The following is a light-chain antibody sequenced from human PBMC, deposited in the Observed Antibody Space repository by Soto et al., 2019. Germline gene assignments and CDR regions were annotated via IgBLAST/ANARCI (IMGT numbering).Light chain of an antibody. J-gene: IGKJ4*01. CDR3: QHRGGWPPGAS. CDR2: DAS. V-gene: IGKV3-11*01. CDR1: QSITNH. Sequence: EIVLTQSPATLSLSPGDRATLSCRASQSITNHLAWYQQKPGQAPRLLIYDASNRATGIPARFSGSGSGTDFTLTISSLEPEDSAVYYCQHRGGWPPGASFDGGTTV.